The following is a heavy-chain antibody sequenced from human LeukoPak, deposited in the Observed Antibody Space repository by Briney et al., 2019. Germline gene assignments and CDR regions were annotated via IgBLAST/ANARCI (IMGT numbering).Heavy chain of an antibody. V-gene: IGHV4-4*09. J-gene: IGHJ5*02. CDR1: GGSISSYY. Sequence: PSETLSLTCTVSGGSISSYYWSWLRQPPGKGLEGIGYIYTSGSTNYNPSLKGRVTISVDTSKNQFPLKLSSVTAADTAVYYCARFGIASDGWFDPWGQGALVTISS. CDR3: ARFGIASDGWFDP. CDR2: IYTSGST. D-gene: IGHD6-13*01.